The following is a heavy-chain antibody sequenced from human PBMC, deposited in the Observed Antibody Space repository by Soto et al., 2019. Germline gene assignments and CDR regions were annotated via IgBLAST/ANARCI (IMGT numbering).Heavy chain of an antibody. V-gene: IGHV5-51*01. CDR3: ARSPRIYDFCSGYHDY. D-gene: IGHD3-3*01. CDR1: GYSFTSYW. Sequence: GESLKISCNGSGYSFTSYWIGWVRQMPGKGLEWMGIIYPGDSDTRYSPSFQGQVTISADKSISTAYLQWSSLKASDTAMYYCARSPRIYDFCSGYHDYWGQGTLVTVYS. CDR2: IYPGDSDT. J-gene: IGHJ4*02.